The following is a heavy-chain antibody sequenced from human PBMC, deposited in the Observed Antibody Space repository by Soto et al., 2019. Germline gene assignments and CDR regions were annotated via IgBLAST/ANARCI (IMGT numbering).Heavy chain of an antibody. CDR3: TKTKSGYSSSSFAS. CDR2: ISWNSGTK. CDR1: GFNFGDYS. V-gene: IGHV3-9*01. D-gene: IGHD4-4*01. J-gene: IGHJ4*02. Sequence: DVQLMESGGGLVQTGRSLRLSCAASGFNFGDYSMHWVRQAPGKGLEWVSGISWNSGTKDYADSVKGRFTISRDNAKNSLYLQMSSLRPEDTALYYCTKTKSGYSSSSFASWGQGTLVTVSS.